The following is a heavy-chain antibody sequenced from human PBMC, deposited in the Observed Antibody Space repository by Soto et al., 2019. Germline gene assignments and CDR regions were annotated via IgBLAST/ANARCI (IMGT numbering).Heavy chain of an antibody. J-gene: IGHJ4*02. CDR2: IYYSGST. Sequence: PSETLSLTCTVSGGSISSYYWSWIRQPPGKGLEWIGYIYYSGSTNYNPSLKSRVTISVDTSKNQFSLKLSSVTAADTAVYYCASGYYYDSSGYFTLDYWGQGTLVTVSS. CDR3: ASGYYYDSSGYFTLDY. D-gene: IGHD3-22*01. V-gene: IGHV4-59*01. CDR1: GGSISSYY.